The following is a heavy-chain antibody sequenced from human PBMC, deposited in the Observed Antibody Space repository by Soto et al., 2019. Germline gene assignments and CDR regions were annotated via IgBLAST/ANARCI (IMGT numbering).Heavy chain of an antibody. V-gene: IGHV3-11*01. CDR1: GFTFNDYY. CDR2: ISSSGTTI. CDR3: AKGYVWGSYRPSMDV. D-gene: IGHD3-16*02. J-gene: IGHJ6*02. Sequence: QGQLGESGGGLAKPGGSLRLSCAASGFTFNDYYMSWIRQAPGKGLEWVSYISSSGTTIYYADSVKGRFTISRDNARNSLLLQMGSLRDEDTAVYYCAKGYVWGSYRPSMDVWGHGTTVIVSS.